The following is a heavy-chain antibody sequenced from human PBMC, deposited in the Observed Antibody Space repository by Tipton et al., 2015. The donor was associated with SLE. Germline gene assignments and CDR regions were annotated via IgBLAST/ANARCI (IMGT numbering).Heavy chain of an antibody. CDR2: IYHRGST. D-gene: IGHD2-2*01. J-gene: IGHJ4*02. V-gene: IGHV4-38-2*02. CDR3: ARLRTQLLSYYFDY. CDR1: GFSISSGYY. Sequence: LRLSCTVSGFSISSGYYWGWIRQPPGKGLEWIGNIYHRGSTYYNPSLKTRLAISVDTSKNQFSLNLTSATAADTAIYYCARLRTQLLSYYFDYWGQGALVTVSS.